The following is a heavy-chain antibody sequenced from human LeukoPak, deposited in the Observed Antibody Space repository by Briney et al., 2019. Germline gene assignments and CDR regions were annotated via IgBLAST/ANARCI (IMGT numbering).Heavy chain of an antibody. J-gene: IGHJ4*02. V-gene: IGHV3-30*02. CDR2: IRSDGSNK. D-gene: IGHD3-16*02. Sequence: GGSLRLSCAASGFTFSSYGMHWVRQAPGKGLEWVAFIRSDGSNKYYADSVKGRFTISRDNSKNTLYLQMNSLKTEDTAVYYCTTEKSWITFGGVIVYFDYWGQGTLVTVSS. CDR1: GFTFSSYG. CDR3: TTEKSWITFGGVIVYFDY.